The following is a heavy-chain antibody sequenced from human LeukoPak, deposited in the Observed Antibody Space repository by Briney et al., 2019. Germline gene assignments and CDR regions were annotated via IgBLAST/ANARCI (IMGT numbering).Heavy chain of an antibody. CDR1: GDSVSSNLLT. J-gene: IGHJ4*02. CDR3: ARVRSGSFVE. V-gene: IGHV6-1*01. Sequence: SQTLSLTCAISGDSVSSNLLTWNWIRQSPSRGLEWLERTYYRSKWSYDYGESVKSRLTVNADTSKNQSSLQLTSVTPEDTAVYYCARVRSGSFVEWGPGTLVTVSS. D-gene: IGHD3-22*01. CDR2: TYYRSKWSY.